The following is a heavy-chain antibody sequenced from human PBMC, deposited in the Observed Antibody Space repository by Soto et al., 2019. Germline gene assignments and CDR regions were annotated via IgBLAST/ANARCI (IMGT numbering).Heavy chain of an antibody. Sequence: QVQLVESGGGVVQPGRSLRLSCAASGFTFSSYAMHWVRQAPGKGLEWVAVISYDGSNKYYADSVKGRFTISRDNSKNTLYLQRNGLRAEDTAVYYCARTRSTSGWYSLSADKFDYWGQGTRVTVPS. J-gene: IGHJ4*02. D-gene: IGHD6-19*01. CDR3: ARTRSTSGWYSLSADKFDY. CDR2: ISYDGSNK. V-gene: IGHV3-30-3*01. CDR1: GFTFSSYA.